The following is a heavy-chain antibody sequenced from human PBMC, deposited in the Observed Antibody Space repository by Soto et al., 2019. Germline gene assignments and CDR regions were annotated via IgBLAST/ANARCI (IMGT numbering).Heavy chain of an antibody. CDR3: ARARDYYDSSGYSYYFDD. D-gene: IGHD3-22*01. CDR2: IYYSGST. V-gene: IGHV4-39*01. J-gene: IGHJ4*02. CDR1: GGSISSSSYY. Sequence: SETLSLTCTVSGGSISSSSYYWGWIRQPPGKGLEWIGSIYYSGSTYYNPSLKSRVTISVDTSKNQFSLKLSSVTAADTAVYYCARARDYYDSSGYSYYFDDWGQGTLVTVSS.